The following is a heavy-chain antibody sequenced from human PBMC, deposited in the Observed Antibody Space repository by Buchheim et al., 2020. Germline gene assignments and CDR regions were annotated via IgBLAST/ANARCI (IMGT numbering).Heavy chain of an antibody. J-gene: IGHJ2*01. Sequence: QVQLQQWGAGLLKPSETLSLTCAVYGGSFSGYYWSWIRQPPGKGLEWIGEINHSGSTNYNPSLKSRVTISVDTSKNQFSLKLSSVTAADTAVYYCARRRFLEWLLYTNWYFDLWGRGTL. D-gene: IGHD3-3*01. CDR3: ARRRFLEWLLYTNWYFDL. CDR1: GGSFSGYY. CDR2: INHSGST. V-gene: IGHV4-34*01.